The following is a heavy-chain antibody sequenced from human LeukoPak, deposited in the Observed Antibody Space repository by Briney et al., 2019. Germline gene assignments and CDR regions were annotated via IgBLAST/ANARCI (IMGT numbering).Heavy chain of an antibody. CDR3: ARWKMEGIVVDVFEI. Sequence: GGSLRLSCAASGFSVSGNYMSWVRQAPGKGLEWVSAIYSGGATYYTDSVKGRFTMSRHTSKNTLDLQMNSLRVEDTAVYYCARWKMEGIVVDVFEIWGQGTRVTASS. V-gene: IGHV3-53*04. J-gene: IGHJ3*02. CDR2: IYSGGAT. CDR1: GFSVSGNY. D-gene: IGHD3-22*01.